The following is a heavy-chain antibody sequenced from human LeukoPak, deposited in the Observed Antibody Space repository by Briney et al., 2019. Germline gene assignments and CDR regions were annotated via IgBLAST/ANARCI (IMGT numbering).Heavy chain of an antibody. CDR1: GFSFNDYA. J-gene: IGHJ4*02. CDR2: ISGGTGGST. D-gene: IGHD6-13*01. CDR3: AKRGSSSWTQFDY. V-gene: IGHV3-23*01. Sequence: PGGSLRLSCAASGFSFNDYAINWVRKAPGKGLEWVSVISGGTGGSTYYADPVKGRFTISRDNSKNTLYLQMNSLRAEDTAVYYCAKRGSSSWTQFDYWGQGTLVTVSS.